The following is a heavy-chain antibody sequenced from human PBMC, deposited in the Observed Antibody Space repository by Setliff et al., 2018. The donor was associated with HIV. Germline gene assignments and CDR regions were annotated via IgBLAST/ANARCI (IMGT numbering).Heavy chain of an antibody. CDR1: GGSFSGHY. CDR3: ARVIGWNDAGDY. D-gene: IGHD1-1*01. V-gene: IGHV4-34*01. CDR2: INHSGST. J-gene: IGHJ4*02. Sequence: SETLSLTCAVYGGSFSGHYWSWIRQPPGKGLEWIGEINHSGSTNYNPSLKSRVTISVDTSKNQFSLKLSFVTAADTAVYYCARVIGWNDAGDYWGRGTMVTVSS.